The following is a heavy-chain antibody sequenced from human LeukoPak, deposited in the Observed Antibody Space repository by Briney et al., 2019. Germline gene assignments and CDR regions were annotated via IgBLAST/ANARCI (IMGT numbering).Heavy chain of an antibody. D-gene: IGHD1-20*01. CDR3: APTPEAYTSNWNV. CDR2: INPLTGFT. J-gene: IGHJ4*02. V-gene: IGHV1-2*02. CDR1: GYSFIDDY. Sequence: ASVKVSCKASGYSFIDDYMHWVRQAPGQGLEWMGWINPLTGFTNYAQKFQGRVTMTRDTSISTAYMEVARLRFDDTAVYYCAPTPEAYTSNWNVWGRGTLVTVSS.